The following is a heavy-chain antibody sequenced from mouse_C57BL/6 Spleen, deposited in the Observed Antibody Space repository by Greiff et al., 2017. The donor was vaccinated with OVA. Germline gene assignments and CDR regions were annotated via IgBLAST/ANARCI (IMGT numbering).Heavy chain of an antibody. J-gene: IGHJ2*01. CDR1: GYSITSGYY. CDR2: ISYDGSN. CDR3: AREDPTFDY. V-gene: IGHV3-6*01. Sequence: EVKLQESGPGLVKPSQSLSLTCSVTGYSITSGYYWNWIRQFPGNKLEWMGYISYDGSNNYNPSLKNRISITRDTSKNQFFLKLNSVTTEDTATYYCAREDPTFDYWGQGTTLTVSS. D-gene: IGHD2-10*01.